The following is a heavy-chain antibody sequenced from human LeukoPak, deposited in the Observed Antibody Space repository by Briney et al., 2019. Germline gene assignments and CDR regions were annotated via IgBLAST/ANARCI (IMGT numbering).Heavy chain of an antibody. CDR1: GFTFSAYW. CDR2: IKPDGNEK. CDR3: TSTAVAGPGFY. D-gene: IGHD6-19*01. V-gene: IGHV3-7*01. J-gene: IGHJ4*02. Sequence: PGGSLRLSCAASGFTFSAYWMSWVRQAPGKGLEWVANIKPDGNEKYYVDSVKGRFTISRDNAKDSVYLQMSSLRAEDTAVYCCTSTAVAGPGFYWGQGTLVIVSS.